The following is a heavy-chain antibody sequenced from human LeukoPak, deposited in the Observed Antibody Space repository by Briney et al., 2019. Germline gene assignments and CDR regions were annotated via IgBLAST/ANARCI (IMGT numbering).Heavy chain of an antibody. V-gene: IGHV3-33*01. CDR3: ASGGIVAATWDGFDY. CDR2: IWYDGSNK. Sequence: PGGSQRLSCAASGFTFSSYGMHWVRQAPGKGLEWVAVIWYDGSNKYYADSVKGRFTISRDNSKNTLYLQMNSLRAEDTAVYYCASGGIVAATWDGFDYWGQGTLVTVSS. CDR1: GFTFSSYG. J-gene: IGHJ4*02. D-gene: IGHD1-26*01.